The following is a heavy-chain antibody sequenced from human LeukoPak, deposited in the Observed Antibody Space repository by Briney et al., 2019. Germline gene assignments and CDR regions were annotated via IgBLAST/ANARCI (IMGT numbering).Heavy chain of an antibody. CDR2: FYTSTNA. CDR1: GGSISSYY. Sequence: SETLSLTXTVSGGSISSYYWSWIWQPAGKGLEWIGRFYTSTNANYNPSLKSRVTMSVDTSKNQFSLKLSSVTAADTAVYYCARDHYDSTGYSYYFDYWGQGTLVTVSS. CDR3: ARDHYDSTGYSYYFDY. V-gene: IGHV4-4*07. D-gene: IGHD3-22*01. J-gene: IGHJ4*02.